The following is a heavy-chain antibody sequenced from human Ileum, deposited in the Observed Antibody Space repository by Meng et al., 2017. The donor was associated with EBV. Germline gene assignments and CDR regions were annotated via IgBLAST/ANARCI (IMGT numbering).Heavy chain of an antibody. V-gene: IGHV3-11*01. D-gene: IGHD3-9*01. CDR1: GFTFSDYY. CDR3: ARAGYDILTGYQTFDY. J-gene: IGHJ4*02. Sequence: GELVESGGGLVQPGGSLRLSCAASGFTFSDYYMSWIRQAPGKGLEWVSYISSSGSTIYYADSVKGRFTISRDNAKNSLYLQMNSLRAEDTAVYYCARAGYDILTGYQTFDYWGQGTLVTVSS. CDR2: ISSSGSTI.